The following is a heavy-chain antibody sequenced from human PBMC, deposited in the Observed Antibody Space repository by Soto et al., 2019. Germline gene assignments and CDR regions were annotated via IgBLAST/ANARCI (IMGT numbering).Heavy chain of an antibody. D-gene: IGHD6-6*01. CDR3: AKASARPGFYYYYGMDV. Sequence: EVQLLESGGGLVQPGGSLRLSCAASGFTFSSYAMSWVRQAPGKGLEWVSAISGSGSSTYYADSVKGRFTISRDNSKNTLYLQMNSLRSEDTAVYYCAKASARPGFYYYYGMDVWGQGTTVTVSS. CDR1: GFTFSSYA. CDR2: ISGSGSST. J-gene: IGHJ6*02. V-gene: IGHV3-23*01.